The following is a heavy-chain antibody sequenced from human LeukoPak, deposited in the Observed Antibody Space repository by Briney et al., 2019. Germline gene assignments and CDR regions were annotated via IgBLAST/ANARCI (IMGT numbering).Heavy chain of an antibody. CDR1: GYSISSGYY. Sequence: SETLSLTCTVSGYSISSGYYWGWIRQPPGKGLEWIGSIYHSGSTYYNPSLKSRVTISVDTSKNQFSLKLSSVTAADTAVYYCARIAVAGRGAWFDPWGQGTLVTVSS. CDR2: IYHSGST. V-gene: IGHV4-38-2*02. D-gene: IGHD6-19*01. CDR3: ARIAVAGRGAWFDP. J-gene: IGHJ5*02.